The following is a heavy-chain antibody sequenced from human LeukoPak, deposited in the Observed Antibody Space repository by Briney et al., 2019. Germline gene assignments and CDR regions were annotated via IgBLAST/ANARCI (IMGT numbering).Heavy chain of an antibody. CDR2: INHSGST. CDR3: ARASYYYDSSGYYPHYYYYYYMDV. V-gene: IGHV4-34*01. CDR1: GGSFSGYY. J-gene: IGHJ6*03. D-gene: IGHD3-22*01. Sequence: SETLSLTCAVYGGSFSGYYWSWIRQPPGKGLEWIGEINHSGSTNYNPSLKSRVTISVDTSKNQFSLKLSSVTAADTAVYYCARASYYYDSSGYYPHYYYYYYMDVWGKGTTVTVSS.